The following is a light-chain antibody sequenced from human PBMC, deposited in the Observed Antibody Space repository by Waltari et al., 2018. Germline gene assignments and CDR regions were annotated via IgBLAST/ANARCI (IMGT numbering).Light chain of an antibody. Sequence: DVVMTQSPLSLHVTLGQQASISCWFSKSLVHSDGNTYLNWFQQRPGQSPRRLISHVSIRDSRVPDRFLGSGSATDFTLQISSVEAEYVWVYYCMQSTHCPRTFGQSTKVEIK. J-gene: IGKJ1*01. CDR1: KSLVHSDGNTY. CDR2: HVS. V-gene: IGKV2-30*02. CDR3: MQSTHCPRT.